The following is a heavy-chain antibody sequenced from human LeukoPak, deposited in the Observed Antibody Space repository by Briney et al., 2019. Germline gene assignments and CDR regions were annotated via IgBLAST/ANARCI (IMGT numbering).Heavy chain of an antibody. CDR2: ISGSGLST. CDR1: GFTFSSYA. V-gene: IGHV3-23*01. Sequence: GGSLRLSGAASGFTFSSYAMSWVRQAPGKGLEWVSAISGSGLSTYYPDSVKGRFTISRDNSKNTLYLQMDSLGAEDTAVYYCARDDIVVVPAPDYWGQGTLVTVSS. D-gene: IGHD2-2*01. CDR3: ARDDIVVVPAPDY. J-gene: IGHJ4*02.